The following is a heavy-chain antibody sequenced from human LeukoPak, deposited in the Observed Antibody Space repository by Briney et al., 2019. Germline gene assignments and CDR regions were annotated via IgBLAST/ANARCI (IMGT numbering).Heavy chain of an antibody. CDR3: ARAYSGTYGLGYYYMDV. CDR2: IYSGGST. V-gene: IGHV3-66*01. CDR1: EFSVGSNY. D-gene: IGHD1-26*01. Sequence: GGSLRLSCAASEFSVGSNYMTWVRQAPGKGLEWVSLIYSGGSTYYADSVKGRFTISRDNSKNTLYLQMNSLRAEDTAVYYCARAYSGTYGLGYYYMDVWGKGTTVTISS. J-gene: IGHJ6*03.